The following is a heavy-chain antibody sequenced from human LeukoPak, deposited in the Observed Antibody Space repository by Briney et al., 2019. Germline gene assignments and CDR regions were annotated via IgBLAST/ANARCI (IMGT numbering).Heavy chain of an antibody. CDR3: ARHGVSIYSGSYYAYDY. V-gene: IGHV4-39*01. CDR2: IYYSGST. CDR1: GGSISSSSYY. D-gene: IGHD1-26*01. J-gene: IGHJ4*02. Sequence: PSETLSLTCTVSGGSISSSSYYWGWLRQPPGKGLEWIGSIYYSGSTYYNPSLKSRVTISVDTSKNQFSLKLSSVTAADTAVYYCARHGVSIYSGSYYAYDYWGQGTLVTVSS.